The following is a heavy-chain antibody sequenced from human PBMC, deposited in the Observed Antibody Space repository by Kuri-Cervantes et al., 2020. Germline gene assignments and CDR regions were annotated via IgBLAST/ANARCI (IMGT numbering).Heavy chain of an antibody. CDR1: GFTFTSYA. Sequence: GGSLRLSCAASGFTFTSYAMSWVRQAPGKGLEWVSVINNSGGSTYYADSVKGRFTISRDNSKNTLYLQMNSLRAEDTAVYYCARADYGYSSGCIDYWGQGTLVTVSS. V-gene: IGHV3-23*01. CDR3: ARADYGYSSGCIDY. J-gene: IGHJ4*02. D-gene: IGHD6-19*01. CDR2: INNSGGST.